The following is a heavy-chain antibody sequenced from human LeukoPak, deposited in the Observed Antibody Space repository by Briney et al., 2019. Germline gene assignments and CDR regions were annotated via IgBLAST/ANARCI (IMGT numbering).Heavy chain of an antibody. CDR2: ISGSGSST. CDR3: ARQETSSYNGAFDI. V-gene: IGHV3-23*01. Sequence: PGGSLRLSCAASGFTFRVYAMTWVRQAPGKGLEWVSGISGSGSSTYSADSVKGRFTISRDNSNNTLYLQMNSPRADDTAVYHCARQETSSYNGAFDIWGQGTMVTVSS. J-gene: IGHJ3*02. CDR1: GFTFRVYA. D-gene: IGHD1-26*01.